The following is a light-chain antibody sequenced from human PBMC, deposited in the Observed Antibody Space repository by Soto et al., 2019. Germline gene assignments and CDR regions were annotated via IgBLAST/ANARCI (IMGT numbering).Light chain of an antibody. Sequence: GDRVTITCRASQSISGSLAWYQQKPGKAPKLLIYEASNLKSGVPSRFSGSGSGTEYTLTISSLQPDDSASYYCHQYNRYWTFGQGTRVEIK. CDR1: QSISGS. V-gene: IGKV1-5*03. CDR3: HQYNRYWT. CDR2: EAS. J-gene: IGKJ1*01.